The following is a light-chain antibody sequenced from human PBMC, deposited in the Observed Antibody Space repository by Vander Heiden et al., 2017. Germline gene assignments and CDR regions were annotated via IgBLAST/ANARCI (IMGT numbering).Light chain of an antibody. CDR2: AAS. CDR3: QQIARIPLT. J-gene: IGKJ4*01. V-gene: IGKV1-39*01. CDR1: QSITSY. Sequence: DIQMTQSPSSLSASVGDRVTITCRASQSITSYLNWYQQKPGKAPKLLMYAASNLQSGVPSRFSGSGSGTDFTLTISSLQPEDFATYHCQQIARIPLTFGGGTKVEIK.